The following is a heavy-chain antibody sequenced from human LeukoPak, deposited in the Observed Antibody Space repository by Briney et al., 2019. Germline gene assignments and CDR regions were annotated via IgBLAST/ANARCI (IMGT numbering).Heavy chain of an antibody. CDR3: AREYQLLYRTYYYGMDV. CDR1: GGSISSSSYY. D-gene: IGHD2-2*02. CDR2: IYYSGST. J-gene: IGHJ6*02. V-gene: IGHV4-39*02. Sequence: SETLSLTCTVSGGSISSSSYYWGWIRQPPGKGLEWIGSIYYSGSTYYNPSLKSRVTISVDTSKNQFSLKLSSVTAADTAVYCCAREYQLLYRTYYYGMDVWGQGTTVTVSS.